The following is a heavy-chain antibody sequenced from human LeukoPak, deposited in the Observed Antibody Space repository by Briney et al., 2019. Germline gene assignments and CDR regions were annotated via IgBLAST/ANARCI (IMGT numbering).Heavy chain of an antibody. CDR2: IYRDGNT. J-gene: IGHJ4*02. D-gene: IGHD1-26*01. V-gene: IGHV3-66*01. Sequence: PGGSLRLSCAASGFTVSNNYMSWVRQAPGKGLEWVSLIYRDGNTNYADSVKGRFAISRDKSKNTLSLQMNSLRAEDTAVYYCARDTVIPYSQVGTTKDWGQGTLVTVSS. CDR3: ARDTVIPYSQVGTTKD. CDR1: GFTVSNNY.